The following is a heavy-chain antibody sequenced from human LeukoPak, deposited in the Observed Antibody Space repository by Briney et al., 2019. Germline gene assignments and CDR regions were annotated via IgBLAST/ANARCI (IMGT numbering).Heavy chain of an antibody. J-gene: IGHJ3*02. CDR1: GFTFSSYD. Sequence: PGRSLRLSCAASGFTFSSYDMHWVRQAPGKGLEWVALIWYDGNNEYYGDSVKGRFTISRDNSRRALYLQMNSLRAEDTAMYYCARDSTTGEAFDIWGQGTLVTVSP. D-gene: IGHD4-17*01. CDR3: ARDSTTGEAFDI. V-gene: IGHV3-33*01. CDR2: IWYDGNNE.